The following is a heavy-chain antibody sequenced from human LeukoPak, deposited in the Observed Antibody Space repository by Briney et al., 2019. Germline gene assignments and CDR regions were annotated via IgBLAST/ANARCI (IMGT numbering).Heavy chain of an antibody. J-gene: IGHJ4*02. V-gene: IGHV1-69*05. CDR1: GYTFTGYY. CDR2: IIPIFGTA. Sequence: ASVKVSCKASGYTFTGYYMHWVRQAPGQGLEWMGGIIPIFGTANYAQKFQGRVTITTDESTSTAYMELSSLRSEDTAVYYCASTLYSSSLDDYWGQGTLVTVSS. D-gene: IGHD6-13*01. CDR3: ASTLYSSSLDDY.